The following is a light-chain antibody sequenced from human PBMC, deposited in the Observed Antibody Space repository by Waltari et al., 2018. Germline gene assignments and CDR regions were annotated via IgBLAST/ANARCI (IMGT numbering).Light chain of an antibody. CDR1: QSVSRA. V-gene: IGKV3-20*01. CDR3: QHYVRLPAT. Sequence: EIVLTQSPGTLSLSPGERAPLSCRASQSVSRALAWYQHKPGQAPRLLIYGGTRATGIPDRFSGSGYGTDFSLTISRLEPEDFAVYYCQHYVRLPATFGQGTKVEIK. J-gene: IGKJ1*01. CDR2: GGT.